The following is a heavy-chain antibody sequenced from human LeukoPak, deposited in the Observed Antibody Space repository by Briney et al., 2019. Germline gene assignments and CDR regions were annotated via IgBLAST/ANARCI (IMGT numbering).Heavy chain of an antibody. V-gene: IGHV4-59*01. D-gene: IGHD4-23*01. CDR3: ARDSYGSNLRGRHNNWFDP. J-gene: IGHJ5*02. Sequence: SETLSLTCTVSGGSISSYYWSWIRQPPGKGLEWIGYIYYSGSTNYNPSLKSRVTISVDTSKNQFSLKLSSVTAADTAVYYCARDSYGSNLRGRHNNWFDPWGQGTLVTVSS. CDR2: IYYSGST. CDR1: GGSISSYY.